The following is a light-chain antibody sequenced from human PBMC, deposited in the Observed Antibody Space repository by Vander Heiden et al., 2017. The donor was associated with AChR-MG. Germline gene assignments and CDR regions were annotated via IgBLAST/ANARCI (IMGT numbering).Light chain of an antibody. V-gene: IGKV3-11*01. J-gene: IGKJ4*01. Sequence: ELVFTQSPATLSLSPEERATLSCRASQSFSSYFAWYQQKPGQAPRLLIYDASNRATGSPARFSGSGSGTDFTLTISSLEPEDFAVYYCQQRSNWPPALTFGGGTKVEIK. CDR1: QSFSSY. CDR2: DAS. CDR3: QQRSNWPPALT.